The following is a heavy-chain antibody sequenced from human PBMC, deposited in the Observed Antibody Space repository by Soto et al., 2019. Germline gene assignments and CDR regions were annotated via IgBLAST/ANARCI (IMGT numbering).Heavy chain of an antibody. CDR3: ARQGFGALHRLVDV. J-gene: IGHJ6*02. V-gene: IGHV4-59*08. CDR2: IYYSGST. Sequence: PPRKGLEWIGYIYYSGSTNYNPSLKSRVTISVDTSKSQFSLKLTSVTATDTAVYYCARQGFGALHRLVDVWRQGTTVTVFS. D-gene: IGHD3-10*01.